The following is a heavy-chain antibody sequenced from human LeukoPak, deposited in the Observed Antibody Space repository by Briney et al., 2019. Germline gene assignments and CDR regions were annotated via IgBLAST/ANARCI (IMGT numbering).Heavy chain of an antibody. D-gene: IGHD6-19*01. V-gene: IGHV4-59*01. Sequence: SETLFLTCTVSGGPISSYYWSWIRQPPGKGLEWIGYIYCSGSTNYNPSLKSRVTISVDTSKNQFSLKLSAVTAADTAVYYCARFRHSSGYFDYWGQGTLVTVPS. CDR1: GGPISSYY. J-gene: IGHJ4*02. CDR2: IYCSGST. CDR3: ARFRHSSGYFDY.